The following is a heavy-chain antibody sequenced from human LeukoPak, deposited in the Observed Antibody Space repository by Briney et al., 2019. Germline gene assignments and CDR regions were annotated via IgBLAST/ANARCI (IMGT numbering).Heavy chain of an antibody. CDR1: GGSISSYY. CDR3: ARTYCDGDCYDY. V-gene: IGHV4-59*01. CDR2: IYYSGST. J-gene: IGHJ4*02. Sequence: SETLSLTCTVSGGSISSYYWSWIRQPPGKGLEWIGYIYYSGSTNYNPSLKSRVTISVDTSKNQFSLKLSSVTAADTAVYYCARTYCDGDCYDYWGQGTLVTVSS. D-gene: IGHD2-21*01.